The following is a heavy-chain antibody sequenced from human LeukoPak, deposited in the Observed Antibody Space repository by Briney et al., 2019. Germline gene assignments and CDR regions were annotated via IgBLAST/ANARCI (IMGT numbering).Heavy chain of an antibody. Sequence: GGSLRLSCAASAFTFSSYSMNWVRQAPGKGLEWVSSISSSSSYIYYADSVKGRFTISRDNAKNSLYLQMNSLRAEDTAVYYCATNGGGYFDYWGQGTLVTVSS. D-gene: IGHD3-10*01. CDR3: ATNGGGYFDY. J-gene: IGHJ4*02. V-gene: IGHV3-21*01. CDR1: AFTFSSYS. CDR2: ISSSSSYI.